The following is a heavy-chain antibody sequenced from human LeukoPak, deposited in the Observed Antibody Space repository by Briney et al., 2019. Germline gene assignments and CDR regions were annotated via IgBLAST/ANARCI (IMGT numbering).Heavy chain of an antibody. CDR2: ISSSSSTI. J-gene: IGHJ4*02. Sequence: GGSLRLSCAASGFTFSSYSMNWVRQAPGKGLEWVSYISSSSSTIYYADSVKGRFTISRDNAKNSLYLQMNSLRAEDTAVYYCARDRQWLVPGEFDYWGQGTLVTVSS. V-gene: IGHV3-48*01. D-gene: IGHD6-19*01. CDR1: GFTFSSYS. CDR3: ARDRQWLVPGEFDY.